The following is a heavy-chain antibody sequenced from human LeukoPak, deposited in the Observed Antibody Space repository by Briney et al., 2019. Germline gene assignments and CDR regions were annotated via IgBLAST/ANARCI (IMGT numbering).Heavy chain of an antibody. CDR1: GGSISSGDYY. CDR2: IYYSGST. D-gene: IGHD1/OR15-1a*01. Sequence: PSETLSLTCTVSGGSISSGDYYWSWIRQPPGKGLEWIGYIYYSGSTYYNPSLKSRVTISVDTSKNQFSLKLSSVTAADTAVYYCARGTRLSRGDAFDIWGQGTMVTVSS. CDR3: ARGTRLSRGDAFDI. J-gene: IGHJ3*02. V-gene: IGHV4-30-4*01.